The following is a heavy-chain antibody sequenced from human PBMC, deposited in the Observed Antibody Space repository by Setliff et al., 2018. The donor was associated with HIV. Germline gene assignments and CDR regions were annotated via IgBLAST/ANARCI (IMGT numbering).Heavy chain of an antibody. CDR3: EAATVGETGYYGIDV. CDR2: IYQSGTT. Sequence: SETLSLTCSVSGGPITTSTYYWGWIRQPPGKGLEWIGNIYQSGTTYYNSSLTSRVTMSVDTSKNQFSLKLDSVTAADTAVYYCEAATVGETGYYGIDVWGPGTTVTSP. V-gene: IGHV4-39*07. D-gene: IGHD1-26*01. J-gene: IGHJ6*02. CDR1: GGPITTSTYY.